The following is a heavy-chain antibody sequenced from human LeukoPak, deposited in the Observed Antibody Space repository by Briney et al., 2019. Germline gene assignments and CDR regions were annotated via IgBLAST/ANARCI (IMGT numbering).Heavy chain of an antibody. J-gene: IGHJ4*02. V-gene: IGHV3-23*01. Sequence: GGSLRLSCAASGFTFSSYAMSWVRQAPGKGLEWVSAISGSGGSTYYADSVKGRFTISRDNAKNSLYLQMNSLRAEDTAVYYCARDYYDSSGSIDYWGQGTLVTVSS. D-gene: IGHD3-22*01. CDR2: ISGSGGST. CDR3: ARDYYDSSGSIDY. CDR1: GFTFSSYA.